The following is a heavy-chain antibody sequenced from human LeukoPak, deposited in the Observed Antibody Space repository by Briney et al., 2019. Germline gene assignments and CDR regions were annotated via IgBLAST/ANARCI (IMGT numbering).Heavy chain of an antibody. D-gene: IGHD3-10*01. Sequence: GESLQISCKGFGYRFTNYWIGWVRQMPGKGLEWMGIIYPGDSDTRYSPSFQGQVTISADKSISTAYLQWSSLKAADTAMYYCARHYGSGSLDYWGQGTLVTVSS. CDR2: IYPGDSDT. J-gene: IGHJ4*02. V-gene: IGHV5-51*01. CDR3: ARHYGSGSLDY. CDR1: GYRFTNYW.